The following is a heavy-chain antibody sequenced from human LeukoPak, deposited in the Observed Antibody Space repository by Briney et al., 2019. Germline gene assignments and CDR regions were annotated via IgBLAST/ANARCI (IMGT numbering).Heavy chain of an antibody. CDR2: INPNSGGT. Sequence: GASVKVSCKASGYTFTGYYMHWVRQAPGQGLEWMGWINPNSGGTNYAQKFQGRVTMTRDTSISTAYVELSRLRSDDTAVYYCARGRLLAAKYYFDYWGQGTLVTVSS. J-gene: IGHJ4*02. CDR1: GYTFTGYY. CDR3: ARGRLLAAKYYFDY. D-gene: IGHD2/OR15-2a*01. V-gene: IGHV1-2*02.